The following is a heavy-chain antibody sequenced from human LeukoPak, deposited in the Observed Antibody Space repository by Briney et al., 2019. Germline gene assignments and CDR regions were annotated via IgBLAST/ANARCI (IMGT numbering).Heavy chain of an antibody. CDR1: GGSISSDTYY. CDR2: IYYTGST. CDR3: AREVIATDDYNWFDP. V-gene: IGHV4-39*07. Sequence: SETLSLTCTVSGGSISSDTYYWGWIRQTPGKGLEWIGTIYYTGSTYYNPSLKSRVTISVDTSKNQFSLRLSSVTAADTAVYYCAREVIATDDYNWFDPWGQGTLVTVSS. D-gene: IGHD6-13*01. J-gene: IGHJ5*02.